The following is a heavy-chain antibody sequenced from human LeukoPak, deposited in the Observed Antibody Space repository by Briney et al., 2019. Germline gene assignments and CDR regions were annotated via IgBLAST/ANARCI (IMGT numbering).Heavy chain of an antibody. Sequence: WASVKVSCKASGYTFTSYGISWVRQAPGQGLEWMGWISAYNGNTNYAQKLQGRVTITTDTSTRTAYMELRSLRSDDTAVYYCARDIELARDVFDIWGKGTMVTVSS. CDR1: GYTFTSYG. V-gene: IGHV1-18*01. J-gene: IGHJ3*02. CDR2: ISAYNGNT. CDR3: ARDIELARDVFDI. D-gene: IGHD5-24*01.